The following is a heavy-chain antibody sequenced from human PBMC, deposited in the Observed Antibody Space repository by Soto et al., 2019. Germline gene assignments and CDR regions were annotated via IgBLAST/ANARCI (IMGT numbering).Heavy chain of an antibody. V-gene: IGHV3-33*01. Sequence: GGSLRLSCAASGFTFSSYGMHWVRQAPGKGLEWVAVIWYDGSNKYYADSVKGRFTISRDNSKNTLYLQMNSLRAEDTAVYYCARAPSGSGSYYNPRPYYYYGMDVWGQGTTVTVSS. CDR1: GFTFSSYG. CDR2: IWYDGSNK. D-gene: IGHD3-10*01. CDR3: ARAPSGSGSYYNPRPYYYYGMDV. J-gene: IGHJ6*02.